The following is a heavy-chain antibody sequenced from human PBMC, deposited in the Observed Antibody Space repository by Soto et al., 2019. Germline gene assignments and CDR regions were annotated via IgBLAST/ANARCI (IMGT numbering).Heavy chain of an antibody. CDR1: GGSISSYY. Sequence: QVQLQESGPGLVKPSETLSLTCTVSGGSISSYYWSWIRQPPGKGLEWIGYIYYSGSTNYNPSLTSRVTISVDTSQNRFSLKLSAVTSADTAVYYCARDRDSYGYGAYFDYWGQGTLVTVSS. J-gene: IGHJ4*02. CDR3: ARDRDSYGYGAYFDY. CDR2: IYYSGST. D-gene: IGHD5-18*01. V-gene: IGHV4-59*01.